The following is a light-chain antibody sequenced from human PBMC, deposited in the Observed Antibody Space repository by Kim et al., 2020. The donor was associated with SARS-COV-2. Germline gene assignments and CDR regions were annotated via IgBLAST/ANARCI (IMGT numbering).Light chain of an antibody. CDR2: YDS. J-gene: IGLJ3*02. Sequence: GEGGGGAGGGRSSGGGRGGGDQQEPGEAAVVVIYYDSDRPSGIPERFSGSNSGNTATLTISRVEAGDEADYYCQVWDSSSDHRVFGGGTQLTVL. V-gene: IGLV3-21*04. CDR1: SSGGGR. CDR3: QVWDSSSDHRV.